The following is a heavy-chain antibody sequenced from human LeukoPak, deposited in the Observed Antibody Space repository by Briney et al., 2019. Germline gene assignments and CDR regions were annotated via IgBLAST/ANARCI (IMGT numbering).Heavy chain of an antibody. D-gene: IGHD2-2*01. CDR2: IYSGGST. Sequence: PGGSLRLSCAASGFTVSSNYMSWVRQAPGKGLEWVSVIYSGGSTYYADSVKGRFTVSRDNSKDTLYLQMNSLRAEDTAVYYCARDRCSSTSCLMDAWGQGTTVTVSS. CDR1: GFTVSSNY. J-gene: IGHJ6*02. V-gene: IGHV3-53*01. CDR3: ARDRCSSTSCLMDA.